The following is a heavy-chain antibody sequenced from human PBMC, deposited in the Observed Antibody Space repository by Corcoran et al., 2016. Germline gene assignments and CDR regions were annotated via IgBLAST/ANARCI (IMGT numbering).Heavy chain of an antibody. Sequence: QVQLVQSGAEVKKPGSSVKVSCKAYGGTFSSYAISWVRQAPGQGLEWMGGIIPIFGTANYAQKFQGRVTITADESTSTAYMELSSLRSEDTAVYYCARDRDVGYYDSSGYRRGDAFDIWGQGTMVTVSS. CDR1: GGTFSSYA. CDR3: ARDRDVGYYDSSGYRRGDAFDI. V-gene: IGHV1-69*01. CDR2: IIPIFGTA. D-gene: IGHD3-22*01. J-gene: IGHJ3*02.